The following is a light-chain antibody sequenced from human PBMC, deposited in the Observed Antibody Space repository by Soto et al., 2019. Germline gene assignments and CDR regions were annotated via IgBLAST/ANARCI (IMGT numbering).Light chain of an antibody. Sequence: DVQMTQSPSSLSASVGDRVTITCRASQDINSWLSWYQQKPGKAPKSLIYVASSLQTGVPLRFSGSGSGTVFTLTISILQPEDSATYYCQHYNSYPLTFGGGTKVEIK. CDR3: QHYNSYPLT. CDR1: QDINSW. J-gene: IGKJ4*01. CDR2: VAS. V-gene: IGKV1D-16*01.